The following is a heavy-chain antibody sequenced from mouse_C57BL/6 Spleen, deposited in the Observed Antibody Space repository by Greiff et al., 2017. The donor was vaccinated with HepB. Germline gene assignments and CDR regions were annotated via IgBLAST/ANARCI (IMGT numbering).Heavy chain of an antibody. CDR2: IDPETGGT. Sequence: VQLQQSGAELVRPGASVTLSCKASGYTFTDYEMHWVKQTPVHGLEWIGAIDPETGGTAYNQKFKGKAILTADKSSSTAYMELRSLTSEDSAVDDCTRGGTYGDGFAYWGQGTLVTVAA. CDR3: TRGGTYGDGFAY. CDR1: GYTFTDYE. D-gene: IGHD2-13*01. V-gene: IGHV1-15*01. J-gene: IGHJ3*01.